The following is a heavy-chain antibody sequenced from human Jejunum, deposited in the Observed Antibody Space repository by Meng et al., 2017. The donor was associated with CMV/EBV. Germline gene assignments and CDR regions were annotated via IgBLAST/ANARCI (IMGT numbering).Heavy chain of an antibody. J-gene: IGHJ4*02. CDR3: ARHLIRGVDFDY. Sequence: KASGYRFNNYWIAWVRQMPGKGLEYMGIIFPGDSDTRYSPSFEGQVTISVDKSINTAYLQWSSLKASDSAMYFCARHLIRGVDFDYWGQGTLVTVSS. V-gene: IGHV5-51*01. D-gene: IGHD3-10*01. CDR2: IFPGDSDT. CDR1: GYRFNNYW.